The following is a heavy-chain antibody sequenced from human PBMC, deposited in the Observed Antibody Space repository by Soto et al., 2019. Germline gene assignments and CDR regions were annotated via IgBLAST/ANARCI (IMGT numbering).Heavy chain of an antibody. CDR2: ISENSYHT. CDR1: GFAFENYY. Sequence: QVKLVESGGGVVEPGGSLRLSCAVSGFAFENYYMTWIRQAPGKGLEWLSDISENSYHTNIADSIKGRFTISRDNAKKSLYLQMDGLRVEATAVYYCARRYRAQEHWGRGTLVIVSS. V-gene: IGHV3-11*05. D-gene: IGHD5-18*01. CDR3: ARRYRAQEH. J-gene: IGHJ1*01.